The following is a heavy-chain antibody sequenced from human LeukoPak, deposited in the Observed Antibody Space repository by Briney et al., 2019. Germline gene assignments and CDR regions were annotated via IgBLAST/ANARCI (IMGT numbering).Heavy chain of an antibody. CDR3: ARSIYDFWSGYYLSNWFDP. V-gene: IGHV1-18*01. D-gene: IGHD3-3*01. Sequence: ASVKVSCKASGYTFTSYGISWVRQAPGQGLEWMGWISAYNGNTNYAQKLQGRVTMTTDTSTSTAYMELRSLRSDDTAVYYCARSIYDFWSGYYLSNWFDPWGQGTLVTVSS. CDR1: GYTFTSYG. J-gene: IGHJ5*02. CDR2: ISAYNGNT.